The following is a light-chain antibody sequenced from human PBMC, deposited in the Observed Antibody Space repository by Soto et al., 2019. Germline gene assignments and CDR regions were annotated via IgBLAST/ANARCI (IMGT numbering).Light chain of an antibody. CDR1: HSVNSH. V-gene: IGKV3-15*01. Sequence: MMMTQSPATLSVSPGERVTLSCRTSHSVNSHVAWYQQKPGQAPRLLLYGASTRATGIPVRFSGSGFGTEFTLTISSLQSEDFAVYYCQQRSNWPANFGQGTRLEIK. CDR3: QQRSNWPAN. J-gene: IGKJ5*01. CDR2: GAS.